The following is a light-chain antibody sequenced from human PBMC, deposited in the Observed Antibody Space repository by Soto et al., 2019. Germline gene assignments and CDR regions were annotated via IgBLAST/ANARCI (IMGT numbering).Light chain of an antibody. CDR3: QQYGSYPYT. CDR2: EAS. Sequence: DIQMTQSPPTLSASVGDRVSITCRASQRINSWLAWYQQKPGKAPKLLIYEASSLESGALSRFRGSGSGTEFTLTISSLQPDDFATYYCQQYGSYPYTFGQGTKVEIK. V-gene: IGKV1-5*01. J-gene: IGKJ2*01. CDR1: QRINSW.